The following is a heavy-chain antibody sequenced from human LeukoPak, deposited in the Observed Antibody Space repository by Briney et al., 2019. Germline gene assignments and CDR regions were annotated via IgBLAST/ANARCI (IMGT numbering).Heavy chain of an antibody. CDR2: IYWADDK. Sequence: ESGPTLVNPTQTLTLTCSFSGFSLNTTSVGVGWIRQPPGKTLEWLALIYWADDKRYSPSLKNRLTVTKDTSKNQVVLTLTNLDAVDTATYYCAHTHELIFLGYLYLETHSFDVWGQGTGVTVSS. J-gene: IGHJ3*01. D-gene: IGHD3-16*01. CDR1: GFSLNTTSVG. V-gene: IGHV2-5*02. CDR3: AHTHELIFLGYLYLETHSFDV.